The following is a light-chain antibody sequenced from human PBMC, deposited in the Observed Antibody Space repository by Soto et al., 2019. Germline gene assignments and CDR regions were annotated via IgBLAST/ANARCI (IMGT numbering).Light chain of an antibody. CDR3: QQYDDLPIT. Sequence: DIQMTQSPSSLSASVGDRFTMTFRASQSIRSYLNWYQQKPGKAPNLLIYDVSKLETGVPSRFSGSGSGTDFTLTISSLQPEDIATYFCQQYDDLPITFGQGTRLEIK. CDR2: DVS. J-gene: IGKJ5*01. CDR1: QSIRSY. V-gene: IGKV1-33*01.